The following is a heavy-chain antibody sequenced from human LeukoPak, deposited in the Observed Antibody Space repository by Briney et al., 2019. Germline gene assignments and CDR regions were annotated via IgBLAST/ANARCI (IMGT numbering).Heavy chain of an antibody. CDR2: ISYDGSKR. CDR3: ARDYDTSGSYFDFFDY. CDR1: GFTFSTYA. V-gene: IGHV3-30*01. Sequence: GGSLRLSCAASGFTFSTYAVHWVRQAPGKGLEWVAVISYDGSKRYYADSVKGRFTISRDNSKDAFLQMNSLRAEDTAVYYCARDYDTSGSYFDFFDYWGQGTLVTVSS. J-gene: IGHJ4*02. D-gene: IGHD3-22*01.